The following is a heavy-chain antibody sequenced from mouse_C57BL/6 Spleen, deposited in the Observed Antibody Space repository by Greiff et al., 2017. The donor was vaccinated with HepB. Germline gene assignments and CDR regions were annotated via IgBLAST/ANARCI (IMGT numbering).Heavy chain of an antibody. CDR2: INYDGSST. V-gene: IGHV5-16*01. J-gene: IGHJ1*03. Sequence: DVHLVESEGGLVQPGSSMKLSCTASGFTFSDYYMAWVRQVPEKGLEWVANINYDGSSTYYLDSLKSRFIISRDNAKNILYLQMSSLKSEDTATYYCARGGVRGYFDVWGTGTTVTVSS. CDR1: GFTFSDYY. CDR3: ARGGVRGYFDV.